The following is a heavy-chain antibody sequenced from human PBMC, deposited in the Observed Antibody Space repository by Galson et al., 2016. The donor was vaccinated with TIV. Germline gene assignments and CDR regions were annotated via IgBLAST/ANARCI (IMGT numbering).Heavy chain of an antibody. J-gene: IGHJ4*02. V-gene: IGHV3-7*01. Sequence: SLRLSCAASGITSRSYWLSWVRQAPWKGLEWVANIKEDGTEKYYVDSVKGRFTISRDNNAKNSLYLQMNSLRDEDTAVYYCARDSSGWSFDYWGQGTLVTVSS. CDR2: IKEDGTEK. CDR3: ARDSSGWSFDY. D-gene: IGHD6-19*01. CDR1: GITSRSYW.